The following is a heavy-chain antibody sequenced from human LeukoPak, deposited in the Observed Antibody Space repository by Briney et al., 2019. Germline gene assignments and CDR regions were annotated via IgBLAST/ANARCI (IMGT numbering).Heavy chain of an antibody. V-gene: IGHV3-30*03. CDR3: AREELYASGWYGSIDY. Sequence: GGSLRLSCAASGFTFSSYGMHWVRQAPGKGLDWVAVISYDGTNKYYADSVRGRFTISRDNSKNTLYLQMDSLRTEDTAVYYCAREELYASGWYGSIDYWGQGTLVAVSS. CDR1: GFTFSSYG. J-gene: IGHJ4*02. D-gene: IGHD6-19*01. CDR2: ISYDGTNK.